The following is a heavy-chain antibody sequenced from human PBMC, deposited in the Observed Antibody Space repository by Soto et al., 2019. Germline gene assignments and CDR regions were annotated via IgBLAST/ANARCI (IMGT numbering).Heavy chain of an antibody. D-gene: IGHD4-17*01. CDR3: ARDVYGDYLGYFDS. Sequence: TSETLSLTCAVSGGSISSGGYYWSWIRQHPGKGLEWIGYIYSSGKTYYHPSLKSRLTISIDTSKNQFSLKLSSVTAADTAVYYCARDVYGDYLGYFDSWGQGILVTVSS. J-gene: IGHJ4*02. CDR1: GGSISSGGYY. CDR2: IYSSGKT. V-gene: IGHV4-31*11.